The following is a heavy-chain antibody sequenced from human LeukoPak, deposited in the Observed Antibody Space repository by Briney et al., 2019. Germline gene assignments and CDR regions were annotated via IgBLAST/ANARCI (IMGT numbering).Heavy chain of an antibody. V-gene: IGHV5-51*01. CDR3: ARLGGGGGGEY. J-gene: IGHJ4*02. CDR2: IYPGYSDT. CDR1: GYSFTSYW. D-gene: IGHD3-16*01. Sequence: GESLQISCKGSGYSFTSYWIGWVRQMPRKGLEGMGSIYPGYSDTRYSPSFQGQVSISADKSISTAYLKWSSLKASDTAMYYCARLGGGGGGEYWGQGTLVTVSS.